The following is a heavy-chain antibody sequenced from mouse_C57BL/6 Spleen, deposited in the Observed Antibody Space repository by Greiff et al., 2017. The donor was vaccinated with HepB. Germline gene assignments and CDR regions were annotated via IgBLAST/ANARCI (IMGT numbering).Heavy chain of an antibody. CDR3: ARRRYYGSSSYYFDY. J-gene: IGHJ2*01. Sequence: VQLVESGAELARPGASVKMSCKASGYTFTSYTMHWVKQRPGQGLEWIGYINPSSGYTKYNQKFKDKATLTADKSSSTAYMQLSSLTSEDSAVYYCARRRYYGSSSYYFDYWGQGTTLTVSS. CDR2: INPSSGYT. D-gene: IGHD1-1*01. CDR1: GYTFTSYT. V-gene: IGHV1-4*01.